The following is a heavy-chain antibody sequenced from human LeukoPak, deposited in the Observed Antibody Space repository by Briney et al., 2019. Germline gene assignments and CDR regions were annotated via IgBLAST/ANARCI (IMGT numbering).Heavy chain of an antibody. CDR3: ARVTPGGNSDY. CDR2: MNPNSGNT. Sequence: ASVKVSCKASGYTFTSYDISRVRQATGQGLEWMGWMNPNSGNTGYAQKFQGGVTMTRNTSISTAYMELSSLRSEDTAVYYCARVTPGGNSDYWGQGTLVTVSS. J-gene: IGHJ4*02. CDR1: GYTFTSYD. V-gene: IGHV1-8*01. D-gene: IGHD4-23*01.